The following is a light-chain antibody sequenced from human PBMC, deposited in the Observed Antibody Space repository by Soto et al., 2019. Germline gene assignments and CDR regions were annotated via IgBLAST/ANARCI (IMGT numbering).Light chain of an antibody. J-gene: IGLJ2*01. V-gene: IGLV2-11*01. Sequence: QSALTQPRSVSGSPGQSVTISCTGTGSDVGGYNYVSWYQQHPGKAPKLMINDVTKRPSGVPDRFSGSKSGNTASLTISGLQAEYEADYYCCSYAGSYTLVLGGGTKVTVL. CDR3: CSYAGSYTLV. CDR1: GSDVGGYNY. CDR2: DVT.